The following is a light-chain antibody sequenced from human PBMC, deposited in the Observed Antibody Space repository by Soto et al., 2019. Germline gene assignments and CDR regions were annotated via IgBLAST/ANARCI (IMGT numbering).Light chain of an antibody. CDR1: SSDVGGYNY. Sequence: QSVLTQPASVSGSPGQSITISCTGTSSDVGGYNYVSWYQQHPGKAPKLMIYEVSNRPSGVSNRFSGSKSGNTASLTISGLQAEDEADYNCQSSDSSLRAPYVFGTGAKVTV. CDR3: QSSDSSLRAPYV. CDR2: EVS. J-gene: IGLJ1*01. V-gene: IGLV2-14*01.